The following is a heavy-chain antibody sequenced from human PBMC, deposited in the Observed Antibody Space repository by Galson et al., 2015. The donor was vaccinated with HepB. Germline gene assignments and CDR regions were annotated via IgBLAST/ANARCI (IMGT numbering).Heavy chain of an antibody. D-gene: IGHD2-15*01. CDR1: GYIFTRYA. J-gene: IGHJ4*02. CDR3: GRDRGSGSHFFDY. Sequence: SVKVSCKASGYIFTRYAMNWVRQVPGQGLEWMGWINTNTGNPTYAQGFTGRFAFSLDTSVSTAYLQISSLKAEDTAVYYCGRDRGSGSHFFDYWGQGTLVTVSS. CDR2: INTNTGNP. V-gene: IGHV7-4-1*02.